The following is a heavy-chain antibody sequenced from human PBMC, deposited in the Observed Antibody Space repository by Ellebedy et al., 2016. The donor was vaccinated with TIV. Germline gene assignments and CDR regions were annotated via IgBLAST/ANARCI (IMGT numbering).Heavy chain of an antibody. CDR3: AREGRINMVRGDYYYYMDV. CDR1: GYTFTSYG. J-gene: IGHJ6*03. CDR2: ISAYNGNT. D-gene: IGHD3-10*01. V-gene: IGHV1-18*01. Sequence: AASVKVSCKASGYTFTSYGISWVRQAPGQGLEWMGWISAYNGNTNYAQKLQGRVTMTTDTSTSTAYMELRSLRSDDTAVYYCAREGRINMVRGDYYYYMDVWGKGTTVTVSS.